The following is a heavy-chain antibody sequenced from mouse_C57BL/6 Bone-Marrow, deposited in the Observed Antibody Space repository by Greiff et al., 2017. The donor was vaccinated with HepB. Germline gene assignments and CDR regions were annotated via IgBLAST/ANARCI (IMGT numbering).Heavy chain of an antibody. V-gene: IGHV5-16*01. D-gene: IGHD2-1*01. CDR1: GFTFSDYY. CDR3: ARVDYGNWYFDV. CDR2: INYDGSST. J-gene: IGHJ1*03. Sequence: EVHLVESEGGLVQPGSSMKLSCTASGFTFSDYYMAWVRQVPEKGLEWVANINYDGSSTYYLDSLKSRFIISRDNAKNILYLQMSSLKSEDTATYYCARVDYGNWYFDVWGTGTTVTVSS.